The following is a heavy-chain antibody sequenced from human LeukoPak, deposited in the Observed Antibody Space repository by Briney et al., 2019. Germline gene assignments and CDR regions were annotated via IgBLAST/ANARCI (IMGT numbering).Heavy chain of an antibody. Sequence: GGSLRLSCAASGFTFSSYWMHWVRQAPGKGLVWVSRIKSDGSNYYADSVKGRFTISRDNAKNTLYLQMSSLRAEDTAVYYCARGAWTAYYFDYWGQGTLVTVSS. CDR2: IKSDGSN. CDR3: ARGAWTAYYFDY. J-gene: IGHJ4*02. V-gene: IGHV3-74*01. CDR1: GFTFSSYW. D-gene: IGHD1-1*01.